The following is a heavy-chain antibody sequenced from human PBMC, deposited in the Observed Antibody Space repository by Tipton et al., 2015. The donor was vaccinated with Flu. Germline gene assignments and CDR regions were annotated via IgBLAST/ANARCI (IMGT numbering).Heavy chain of an antibody. D-gene: IGHD3-3*02. J-gene: IGHJ4*02. CDR1: GYTFTSHG. CDR3: ARVGAIFGEVTARRRGDLDY. CDR2: IRASNGDA. V-gene: IGHV1-18*01. Sequence: QLVQSGAEVKKPGASVKVSCKASGYTFTSHGIAWVRQAPGQGLEWMGWIRASNGDAKYAQKLQGRVTMTRDTSTTTAYMEVKSLRSDDTAVYYCARVGAIFGEVTARRRGDLDYWGQGTLVSVSS.